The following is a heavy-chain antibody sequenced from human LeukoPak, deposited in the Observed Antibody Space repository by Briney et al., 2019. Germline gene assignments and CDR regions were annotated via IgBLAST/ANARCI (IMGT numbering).Heavy chain of an antibody. CDR1: GDSINSNSYH. CDR2: VYSTGNT. J-gene: IGHJ5*02. Sequence: NPSETLSLTCTVSGDSINSNSYHWGWIRQPPGKGLEWIGTVYSTGNTYYTPSLKSRVTISVDTSNNQFSLKLTSVTAADTAVYYCARPHLTWRVEYFDPWGQGTLVTVSS. D-gene: IGHD3-16*01. CDR3: ARPHLTWRVEYFDP. V-gene: IGHV4-39*01.